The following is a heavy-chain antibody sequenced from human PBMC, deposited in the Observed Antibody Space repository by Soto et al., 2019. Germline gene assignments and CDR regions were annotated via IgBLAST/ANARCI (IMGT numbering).Heavy chain of an antibody. D-gene: IGHD3-16*02. CDR1: GFTFSSYA. Sequence: EVQLLESGGGLVQPGGSLRLSCAASGFTFSSYAMSWVRQAPGKGLEWVSSISGSGGSTYYADSVKGRFTISRDNSKNPVYPKKNGLRGEDTAVFYCAKGGGSNMWGRYRYFDYWGQGTLVTVSS. J-gene: IGHJ4*02. CDR3: AKGGGSNMWGRYRYFDY. V-gene: IGHV3-23*01. CDR2: ISGSGGST.